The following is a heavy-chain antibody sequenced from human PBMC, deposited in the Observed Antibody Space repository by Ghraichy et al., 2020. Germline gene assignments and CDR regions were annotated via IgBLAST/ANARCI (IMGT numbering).Heavy chain of an antibody. J-gene: IGHJ4*02. CDR1: GFTFSSYA. CDR2: ISGSGGST. V-gene: IGHV3-23*01. CDR3: AKDPLPYSSGWYFDY. D-gene: IGHD6-19*01. Sequence: GSLRLSCAASGFTFSSYAMSWVRQAPGKGLEWVSAISGSGGSTYYADSVKGRFTISRDNSKNTLYLQMNSLRAEDTAVYYCAKDPLPYSSGWYFDYWGQGTLVTVSS.